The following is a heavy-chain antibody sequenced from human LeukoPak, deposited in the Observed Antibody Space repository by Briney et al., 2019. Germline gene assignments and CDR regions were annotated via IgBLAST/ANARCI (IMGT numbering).Heavy chain of an antibody. CDR2: ITSSTYV. D-gene: IGHD3-10*01. V-gene: IGHV3-21*01. CDR1: GFTFSSYT. Sequence: GGSLRLSCAASGFTFSSYTMNWVRQAPGKGLEWVSSITSSTYVYYADSVKDRFTISRDNAKNSLYLQMNSLRAEDTAVYYCLPGASGRGGFDYWGQGTLVTVSS. J-gene: IGHJ4*02. CDR3: LPGASGRGGFDY.